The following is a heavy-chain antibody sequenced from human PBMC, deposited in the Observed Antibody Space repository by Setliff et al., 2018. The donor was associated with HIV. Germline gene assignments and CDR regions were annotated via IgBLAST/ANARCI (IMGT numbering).Heavy chain of an antibody. CDR3: ARGARGTATDY. J-gene: IGHJ4*02. D-gene: IGHD5-18*01. Sequence: KVSCKAYGYSFSSYGLNWVRQAPGQGHEWMGGIIPIFGTANYAQKFQGRVTITADESTSTAYMELSSLRSEDTAVYYCARGARGTATDYWGQGTLVTVS. V-gene: IGHV1-69*01. CDR2: IIPIFGTA. CDR1: GYSFSSYG.